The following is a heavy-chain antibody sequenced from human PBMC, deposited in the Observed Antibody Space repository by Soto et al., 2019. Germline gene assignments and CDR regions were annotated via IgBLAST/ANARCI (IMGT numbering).Heavy chain of an antibody. CDR2: ISGYNGNT. CDR1: GYTFSSYG. Sequence: QVQLVQSGAEVKKPGASVKVSCKACGYTFSSYGISWVRQAPGQGLEWMGWISGYNGNTNYAQTVQGRVTMTTDPSTTTGYMELRSLRSDDTAVYYCARKSSSSSWFDPWGQGTLVTVSS. V-gene: IGHV1-18*01. D-gene: IGHD6-6*01. CDR3: ARKSSSSSWFDP. J-gene: IGHJ5*02.